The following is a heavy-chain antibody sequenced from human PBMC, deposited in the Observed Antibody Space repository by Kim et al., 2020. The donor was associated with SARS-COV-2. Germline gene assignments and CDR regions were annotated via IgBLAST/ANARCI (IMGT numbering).Heavy chain of an antibody. CDR3: ARDHRSCSISTCYGEAIDY. V-gene: IGHV1-3*04. D-gene: IGHD2-2*01. CDR1: GYTFTNYA. CDR2: INTGSGNT. Sequence: ASVKVSCKSSGYTFTNYAIHWVRQAPGQRLEWMGWINTGSGNTKYSQIFQGRVAITRDTSANTAYMELSSLRSDDTAVYYCARDHRSCSISTCYGEAIDYWGKGTLVTVSS. J-gene: IGHJ4*02.